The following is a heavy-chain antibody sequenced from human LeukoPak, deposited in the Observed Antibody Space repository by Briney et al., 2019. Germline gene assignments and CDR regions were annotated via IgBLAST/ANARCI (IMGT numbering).Heavy chain of an antibody. CDR1: GYTFTSYD. CDR3: ARGKSDIVLMVSPGANWFDP. D-gene: IGHD2-8*01. V-gene: IGHV1-8*01. CDR2: MNPNSGNT. Sequence: ASVKVSCRASGYTFTSYDISWVRQATGQGLEWMGWMNPNSGNTGYAQKFQGRVTMTRNTSISTAYMELSSLRSEDTAVYYCARGKSDIVLMVSPGANWFDPWGQGTLVTVSS. J-gene: IGHJ5*02.